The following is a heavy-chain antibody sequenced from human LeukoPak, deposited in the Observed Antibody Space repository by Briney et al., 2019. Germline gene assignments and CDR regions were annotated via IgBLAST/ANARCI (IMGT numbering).Heavy chain of an antibody. CDR3: AKEGRVAVTGLHFDY. CDR2: LSGNGRST. V-gene: IGHV3-23*01. CDR1: GFTFSSYA. J-gene: IGHJ4*02. Sequence: GGSLRLSCAASGFTFSSYAMSWVRQAPGKGLEWVSTLSGNGRSTYHADSVKGRFSVSRDNSKNTLYLQMYSLRAEDTAVYYCAKEGRVAVTGLHFDYWGQGTLVTASS. D-gene: IGHD6-19*01.